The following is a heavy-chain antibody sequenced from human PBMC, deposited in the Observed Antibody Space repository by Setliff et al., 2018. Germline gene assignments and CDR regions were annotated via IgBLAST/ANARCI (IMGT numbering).Heavy chain of an antibody. J-gene: IGHJ5*02. CDR1: GFIFTNAW. CDR3: ARDPNGDYVGAFDP. Sequence: GSLRLSCVGSGFIFTNAWMTWVRQAPGKGLEWVSSIHSDGITTYYADSVKGRFTISRDNSRNTLSLQMNSLRAEDTASYYCARDPNGDYVGAFDPWGQGIVVTVSS. D-gene: IGHD4-17*01. CDR2: IHSDGITT. V-gene: IGHV3-23*01.